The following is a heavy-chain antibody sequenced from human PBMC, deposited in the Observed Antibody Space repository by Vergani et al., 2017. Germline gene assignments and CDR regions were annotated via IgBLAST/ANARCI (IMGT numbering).Heavy chain of an antibody. CDR2: LSGSGGST. V-gene: IGHV3-23*01. CDR3: AKSVVRGVISPYSFDY. J-gene: IGHJ4*02. Sequence: EVQLLESGGGLVQPGGSLRLSCAASGFTFSSYAMSWVRQAPGKGLEWVSALSGSGGSTYYADSVKGRFTISRDNSKNTLYLQMNSLRAEDTAVYYCAKSVVRGVISPYSFDYWGQGTLVTVSS. D-gene: IGHD3-10*01. CDR1: GFTFSSYA.